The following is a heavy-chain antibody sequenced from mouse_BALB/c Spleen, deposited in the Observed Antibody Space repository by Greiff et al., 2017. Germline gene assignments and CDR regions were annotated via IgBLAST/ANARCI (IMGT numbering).Heavy chain of an antibody. CDR2: INPSTGYT. D-gene: IGHD2-1*01. V-gene: IGHV1-7*01. J-gene: IGHJ3*01. Sequence: QVQLQQSGAELAKPGASVKMSCKASGYTFTSYWMHWVKQRPGQGLEWIGYINPSTGYTEYNQKFKDKATLTADKSSSTAYMQLSSLTSEDSAVYYCARSGNSAWFAYWGQGTLVTVSA. CDR3: ARSGNSAWFAY. CDR1: GYTFTSYW.